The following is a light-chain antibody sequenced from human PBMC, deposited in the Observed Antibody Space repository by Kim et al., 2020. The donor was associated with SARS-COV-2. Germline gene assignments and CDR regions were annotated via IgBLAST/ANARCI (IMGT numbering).Light chain of an antibody. CDR3: QQYNAHRT. Sequence: DIQMTQSPSTLSASVGDRVTITCRASQNINSWLAWYQQKPGKAPKLLIYKASSLESGVPSRFSGSGSGTEFTLTISLQPDDFATYYCQQYNAHRTFGQGTKVVIK. J-gene: IGKJ1*01. CDR2: KAS. CDR1: QNINSW. V-gene: IGKV1-5*03.